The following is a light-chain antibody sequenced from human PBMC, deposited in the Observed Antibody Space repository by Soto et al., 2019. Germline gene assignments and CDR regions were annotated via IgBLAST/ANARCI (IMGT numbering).Light chain of an antibody. CDR2: AAS. J-gene: IGKJ4*01. CDR3: QQSYTSLFLT. V-gene: IGKV1-39*01. CDR1: QNVRTY. Sequence: DIQLTQSPSSLSASIGDRVTITCRAGQNVRTYLNWYQHKPGEAPKLLIYAASTLHSGVPSRFSDNGSGTDFTLSISSLQPEDFATYFCQQSYTSLFLTFGGGTKLEIK.